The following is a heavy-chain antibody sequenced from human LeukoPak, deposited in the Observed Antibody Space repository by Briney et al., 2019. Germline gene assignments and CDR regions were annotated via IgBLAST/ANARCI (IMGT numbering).Heavy chain of an antibody. D-gene: IGHD6-13*01. V-gene: IGHV3-30*04. Sequence: PGGSLRLSCAASGFTFSSYAMHWVRQAPGKGLEWVAVISYDGSNKYYADSVKGRFTISRDNSKNTLYLQGNSLRSEDTAVYYCARDFPAAFDYWGQGTLVTVSS. J-gene: IGHJ4*02. CDR3: ARDFPAAFDY. CDR1: GFTFSSYA. CDR2: ISYDGSNK.